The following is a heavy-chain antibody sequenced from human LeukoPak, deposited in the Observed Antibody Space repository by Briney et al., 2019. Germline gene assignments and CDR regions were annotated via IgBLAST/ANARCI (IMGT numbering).Heavy chain of an antibody. V-gene: IGHV3-11*01. D-gene: IGHD2-8*02. CDR3: VRETWYSFDY. Sequence: GGSLRLSCAASGFTFRESYMSWVRQAPGEGLQWISYTNGAGDSIYYADSVRGRFTMSRDNAKNSLYLQMNSLRADDTAVYYCVRETWYSFDYWGQGTLVTVSS. CDR2: TNGAGDSI. J-gene: IGHJ4*02. CDR1: GFTFRESY.